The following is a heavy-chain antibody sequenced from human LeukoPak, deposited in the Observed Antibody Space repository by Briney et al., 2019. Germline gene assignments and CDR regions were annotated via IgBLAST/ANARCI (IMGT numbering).Heavy chain of an antibody. Sequence: GSSVKVSCKASGYSFTGYYMHWVRQAPGQGLEWMGWINPNSGGTNYAQKFQGRVTMTRDTSISTAYMELSRLRSDDTAVYYCARGGGYSYGLPSGYWGQGTLVTVSS. CDR2: INPNSGGT. CDR3: ARGGGYSYGLPSGY. J-gene: IGHJ4*02. D-gene: IGHD5-18*01. V-gene: IGHV1-2*02. CDR1: GYSFTGYY.